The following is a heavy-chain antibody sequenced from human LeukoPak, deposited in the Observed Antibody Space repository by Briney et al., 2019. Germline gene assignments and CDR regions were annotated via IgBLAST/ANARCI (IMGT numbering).Heavy chain of an antibody. J-gene: IGHJ3*02. Sequence: PGGSLRLSCAASGFTFSNAWMNWVRQAPGKELEWVGRIKNKIASGTTDYAAPVKGRFTISRDDSKNTLFLQMNSLKTEDTAMYYCTTNDAFDIWGQGTMVTVSS. CDR2: IKNKIASGTT. CDR1: GFTFSNAW. V-gene: IGHV3-15*01. CDR3: TTNDAFDI.